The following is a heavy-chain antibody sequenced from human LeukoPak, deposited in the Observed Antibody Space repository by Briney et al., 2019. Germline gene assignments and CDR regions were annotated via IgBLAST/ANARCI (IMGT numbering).Heavy chain of an antibody. CDR1: GFTFSYYA. Sequence: GGSLRLSCAASGFTFSYYAMTWVRQAPGKGLEWVSVISGSGDSTYYADSVKGRFTISRDNSKNTLYLQMNSLRVEDTAVYYCAKDSSGWSKGYWGQGTLVTVSS. CDR3: AKDSSGWSKGY. V-gene: IGHV3-23*01. CDR2: ISGSGDST. J-gene: IGHJ4*02. D-gene: IGHD6-19*01.